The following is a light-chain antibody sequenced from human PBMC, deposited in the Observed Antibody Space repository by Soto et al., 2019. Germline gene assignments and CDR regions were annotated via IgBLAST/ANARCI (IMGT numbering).Light chain of an antibody. CDR3: QQYGSSRWT. V-gene: IGKV3-20*01. CDR1: QSVSSSY. Sequence: ILFPQSTSTLSLSPGERATPSFKASQSVSSSYLAWYQQKPGQAPRLLIYGASSRATGIAARFSGSGSGTDFTLTISRLEPEDFAVYYCQQYGSSRWTFGQGTKVDIK. CDR2: GAS. J-gene: IGKJ1*01.